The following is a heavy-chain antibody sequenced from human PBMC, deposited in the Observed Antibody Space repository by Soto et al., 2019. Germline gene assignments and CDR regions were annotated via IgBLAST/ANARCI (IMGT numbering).Heavy chain of an antibody. J-gene: IGHJ4*02. Sequence: PSETLSLTCTGSGGSISSYYWSWIRQPPGKGLEWIGYIYYSGSTNYNPSLKSRVTISVDTSKNQFSLKLSSVTAADTAVYYCARHRPGSGGSCYDYWGQGTLVTVSS. CDR1: GGSISSYY. D-gene: IGHD2-15*01. CDR2: IYYSGST. CDR3: ARHRPGSGGSCYDY. V-gene: IGHV4-59*08.